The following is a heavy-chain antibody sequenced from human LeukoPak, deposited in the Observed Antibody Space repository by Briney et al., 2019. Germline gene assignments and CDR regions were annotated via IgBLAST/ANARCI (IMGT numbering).Heavy chain of an antibody. V-gene: IGHV4-59*08. D-gene: IGHD2-15*01. Sequence: LEWIGYIYYSGSSNYNPSLKSRVTISVDTSNNKFSLKLTSLTAADTAVYYCVRHLSAGRPAFDIWGQGTMVTVSS. CDR2: IYYSGSS. J-gene: IGHJ3*02. CDR3: VRHLSAGRPAFDI.